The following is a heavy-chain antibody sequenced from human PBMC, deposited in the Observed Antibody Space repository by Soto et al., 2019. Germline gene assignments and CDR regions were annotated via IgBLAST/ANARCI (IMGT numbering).Heavy chain of an antibody. V-gene: IGHV4-59*01. CDR1: GGSISSYY. CDR2: IYYSGST. J-gene: IGHJ4*02. CDR3: ARETRNYRRGRLDY. D-gene: IGHD3-10*02. Sequence: SETLSLTCTVSGGSISSYYWSWIRQPPGKGLEWIGYIYYSGSTNYNPSLKSRVTISVDTSKNQFTLKLSSVTAAETAVYYCARETRNYRRGRLDYWGKENLITVSS.